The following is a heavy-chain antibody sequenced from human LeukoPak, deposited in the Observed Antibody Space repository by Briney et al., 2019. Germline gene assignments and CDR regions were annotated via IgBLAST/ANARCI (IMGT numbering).Heavy chain of an antibody. Sequence: PSETLSLTCTVSGGSIRGYYWSWIRQPPGKGLEWIGYIYYSGSTNYNPSLKSRVTISVDTSKNQFSLKLSAVTPADTAVYYCARHEFDSGSLPYFDYWGQGILVTVSS. J-gene: IGHJ4*02. D-gene: IGHD3-10*01. V-gene: IGHV4-59*08. CDR1: GGSIRGYY. CDR2: IYYSGST. CDR3: ARHEFDSGSLPYFDY.